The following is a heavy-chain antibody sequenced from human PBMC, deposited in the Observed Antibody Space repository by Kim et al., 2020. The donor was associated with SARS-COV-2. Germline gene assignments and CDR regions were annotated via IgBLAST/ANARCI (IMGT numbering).Heavy chain of an antibody. V-gene: IGHV3-30*04. D-gene: IGHD3-16*01. CDR2: ISYDGSNK. J-gene: IGHJ4*02. Sequence: GGSLRLSCAASGFTFSSYAMHWVRQAPGKGLEWVAVISYDGSNKYYADSVKGRFTISRDNSKNTLYLQMNSLRAEDTAVYYCARDLLIRGYYDYVWGSHGSDYWGQGTLVTVSS. CDR3: ARDLLIRGYYDYVWGSHGSDY. CDR1: GFTFSSYA.